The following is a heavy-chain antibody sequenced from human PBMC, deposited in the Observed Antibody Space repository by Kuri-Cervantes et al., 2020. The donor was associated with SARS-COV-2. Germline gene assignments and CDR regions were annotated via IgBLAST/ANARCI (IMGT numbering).Heavy chain of an antibody. D-gene: IGHD2-2*01. CDR3: ARHGIVVVPAAKGDDWFDP. Sequence: GSLRLSCAVSGYSISSGYYWGWIRQPPGKGLEWIGSIYHSGSTYYNPSLKSRVTISVDTSKNQFSLKLSSVTAADTAVYYCARHGIVVVPAAKGDDWFDPWGQGTLVTVSS. V-gene: IGHV4-38-2*01. CDR1: GYSISSGYY. J-gene: IGHJ5*02. CDR2: IYHSGST.